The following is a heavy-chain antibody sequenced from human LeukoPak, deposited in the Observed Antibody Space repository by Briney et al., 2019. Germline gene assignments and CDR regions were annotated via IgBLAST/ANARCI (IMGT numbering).Heavy chain of an antibody. Sequence: NASETLSLTCTVSGGSVNRGGYFWAWIRRHPEKGLEWIGCIYYTGGTYYNPSLESRAIISIDTSENQFSPRLNSVTTADTAVYYCARVLSSRLRWFDPWGQGTLVTVSS. V-gene: IGHV4-31*03. J-gene: IGHJ5*02. D-gene: IGHD3-3*02. CDR1: GGSVNRGGYF. CDR3: ARVLSSRLRWFDP. CDR2: IYYTGGT.